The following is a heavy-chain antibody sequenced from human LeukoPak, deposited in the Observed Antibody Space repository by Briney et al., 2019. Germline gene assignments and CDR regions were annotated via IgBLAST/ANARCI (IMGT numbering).Heavy chain of an antibody. J-gene: IGHJ4*02. V-gene: IGHV4-59*08. Sequence: SETLSLTCTVSGGSISSYYWSWIRQPPGKGLEWIGYIYYSGSTNYNPSLKSRVTISVDTSKNQFSLKPSSVTAADTAVYYCARLGHPYYFDYWGQGTLVTVSS. CDR1: GGSISSYY. CDR2: IYYSGST. CDR3: ARLGHPYYFDY.